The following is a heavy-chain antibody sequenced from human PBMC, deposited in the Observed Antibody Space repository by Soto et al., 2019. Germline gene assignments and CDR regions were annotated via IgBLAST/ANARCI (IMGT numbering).Heavy chain of an antibody. CDR2: MNPNSGNT. V-gene: IGHV1-8*01. Sequence: ASVKVSCKACGYRFTSYDIKWVKQATGKGGEGMGWMNPNSGNTGYAQKFQGRVTMTRNTSISTAYMELSSLRSEDTAVYYCARGVRSRYCSGGSCPKYYYYYYYMDVWGKGTTVTVS. J-gene: IGHJ6*03. CDR1: GYRFTSYD. CDR3: ARGVRSRYCSGGSCPKYYYYYYYMDV. D-gene: IGHD2-15*01.